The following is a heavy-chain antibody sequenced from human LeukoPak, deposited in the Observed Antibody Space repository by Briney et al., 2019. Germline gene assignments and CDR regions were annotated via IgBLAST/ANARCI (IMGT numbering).Heavy chain of an antibody. CDR2: IKEDGSEK. CDR3: AKSGSSVFWS. J-gene: IGHJ5*02. V-gene: IGHV3-7*03. CDR1: GFTFTNHW. Sequence: EGSLRLSCAASGFTFTNHWMSWVRQAPGKGLEWVANIKEDGSEKYYVDSVKGRFTVSRDNVKNSLFLQMNSLRVDDTAVYYCAKSGSSVFWSWGQGTPVTVSS. D-gene: IGHD3-3*02.